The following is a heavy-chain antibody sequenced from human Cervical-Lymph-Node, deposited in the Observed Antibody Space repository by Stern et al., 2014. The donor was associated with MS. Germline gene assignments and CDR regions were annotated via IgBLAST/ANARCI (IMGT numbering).Heavy chain of an antibody. CDR3: ARIRQEWELRGWFDP. CDR2: LFSNDEK. J-gene: IGHJ5*02. V-gene: IGHV2-26*01. CDR1: GFSLSNARMG. D-gene: IGHD1-26*01. Sequence: QITLKESGPVLVKPTETLTLTCTVSGFSLSNARMGVSWIRQPPGKALEWLAHLFSNDEKSYSTSLKSRLTISKDTSKSQVVLTMTNMDPVDTATYYCARIRQEWELRGWFDPWGQGTLVTVSS.